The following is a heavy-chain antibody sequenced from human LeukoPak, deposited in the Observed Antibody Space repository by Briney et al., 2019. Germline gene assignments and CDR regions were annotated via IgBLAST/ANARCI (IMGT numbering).Heavy chain of an antibody. D-gene: IGHD3-22*01. V-gene: IGHV3-48*04. CDR2: ISSNSSTI. J-gene: IGHJ4*02. Sequence: GGSLRLSCAASGFTFSSYSMNWVRQAPGKGLEWVSYISSNSSTIYYADSVKGRFTISRDNARNSLYLQMNSLRAEDTAVYYCAREGFYYYSSYWGQGTLVTVSS. CDR3: AREGFYYYSSY. CDR1: GFTFSSYS.